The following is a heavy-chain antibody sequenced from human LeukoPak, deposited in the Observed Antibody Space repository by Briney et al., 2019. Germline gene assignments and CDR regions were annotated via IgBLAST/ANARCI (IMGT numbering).Heavy chain of an antibody. CDR3: AREGVDIVVVPAAIPYNWFDP. Sequence: ASVKVSCTASGYTFTSYYMHWVRQAPGQGLEWMGIINPSGGSTSYAQKFQGRVTMTRDTSTSTVYMELSSLRSEDTAVYYCAREGVDIVVVPAAIPYNWFDPWGQGTLVTVSS. J-gene: IGHJ5*02. D-gene: IGHD2-2*03. CDR2: INPSGGST. V-gene: IGHV1-46*01. CDR1: GYTFTSYY.